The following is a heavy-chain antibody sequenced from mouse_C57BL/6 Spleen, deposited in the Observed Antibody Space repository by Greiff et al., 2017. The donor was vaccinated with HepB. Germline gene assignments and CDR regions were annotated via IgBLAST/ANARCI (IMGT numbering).Heavy chain of an antibody. J-gene: IGHJ3*01. CDR2: INPNNGGT. CDR1: GYTFTDYY. CDR3: ARVYGNYETWFAY. V-gene: IGHV1-26*01. Sequence: VQLQQSGPELVKPGASVKISCKASGYTFTDYYMNWVKQSHGKSLEWIGDINPNNGGTSYNQKFKGKATLTVDKSSSTAYMELRSLTSEDSAVYYCARVYGNYETWFAYWGQGTLVTVSA. D-gene: IGHD2-1*01.